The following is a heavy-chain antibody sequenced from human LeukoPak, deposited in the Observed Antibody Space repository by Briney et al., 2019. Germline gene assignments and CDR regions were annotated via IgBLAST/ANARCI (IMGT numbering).Heavy chain of an antibody. J-gene: IGHJ6*03. V-gene: IGHV5-51*01. CDR1: GYSFATYW. CDR3: ARGAGCSSTSCYRDYYYYMDV. D-gene: IGHD2-2*02. CDR2: IYPGDSDT. Sequence: GESLKTSCKGSGYSFATYWIAWVRQMPGQGLEWMGIIYPGDSDTRDSPSFQGQVTISADKSISTAYLQWSSLKASDSAMYYCARGAGCSSTSCYRDYYYYMDVWGKGTTVTVSS.